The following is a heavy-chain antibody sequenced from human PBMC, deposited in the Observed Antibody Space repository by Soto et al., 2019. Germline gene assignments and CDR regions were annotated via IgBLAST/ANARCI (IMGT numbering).Heavy chain of an antibody. J-gene: IGHJ4*02. Sequence: QVQLVQSGAEVKKPGASVKVSCKASGYTFTSYDITWVRQATGQGLEWMGWMNSNSDKTGYAQKVQGRVTMTRNTSISTAYMELSSLRAEDTSVYYCARERGASGPFDYWGQGTLVTVSS. CDR2: MNSNSDKT. V-gene: IGHV1-8*01. CDR1: GYTFTSYD. CDR3: ARERGASGPFDY. D-gene: IGHD5-12*01.